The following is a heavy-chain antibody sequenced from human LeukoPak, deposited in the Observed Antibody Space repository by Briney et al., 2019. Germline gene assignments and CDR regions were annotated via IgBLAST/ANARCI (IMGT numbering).Heavy chain of an antibody. CDR2: IYYSGST. Sequence: SETLSLTCTVSGGSINNYYWSWIRQPPGKGLEWIGYIYYSGSTNYNPSLKSRVTISVDTSKNQFSLNLNSVTAADTAVYYCARDRITMVRGALRYYGMDVWGQGTTVTVSS. V-gene: IGHV4-59*01. CDR1: GGSINNYY. CDR3: ARDRITMVRGALRYYGMDV. D-gene: IGHD3-10*01. J-gene: IGHJ6*02.